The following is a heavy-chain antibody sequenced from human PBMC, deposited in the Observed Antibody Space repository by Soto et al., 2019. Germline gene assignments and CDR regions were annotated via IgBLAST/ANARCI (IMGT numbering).Heavy chain of an antibody. Sequence: QVRLRESGPGLVKPSQTLSLTCTVSGASVSSGGYYWSWIRQHPGKGLEWIGFIYYSGTTSYNPSLKSRVTISVDTSKNQFSLKLTSMTAADTAVYYCARDRFYESGGYLFEYWGQGTMVTVSS. D-gene: IGHD3-22*01. CDR3: ARDRFYESGGYLFEY. CDR2: IYYSGTT. J-gene: IGHJ4*02. CDR1: GASVSSGGYY. V-gene: IGHV4-31*02.